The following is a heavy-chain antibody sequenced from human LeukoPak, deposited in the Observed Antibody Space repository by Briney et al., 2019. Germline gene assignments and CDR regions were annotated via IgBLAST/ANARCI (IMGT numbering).Heavy chain of an antibody. CDR2: IGGSGGST. Sequence: PGRSLRLSRAASGFTFSSYAMSWVHQAPGKGLEWVSVIGGSGGSTYYADSVKGRFTISRDNSKNTLYLQMSSLRAEDTAVYYCAKKKRELRGFDYWGQGTLVTVSS. J-gene: IGHJ4*02. CDR3: AKKKRELRGFDY. CDR1: GFTFSSYA. V-gene: IGHV3-23*01. D-gene: IGHD1-7*01.